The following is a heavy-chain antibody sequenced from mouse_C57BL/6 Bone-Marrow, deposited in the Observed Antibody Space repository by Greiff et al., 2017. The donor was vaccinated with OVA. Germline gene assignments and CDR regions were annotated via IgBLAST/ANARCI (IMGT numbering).Heavy chain of an antibody. CDR3: ARGTTVVAHWYFDV. CDR1: GYTFTNYW. V-gene: IGHV1-63*01. CDR2: IYPGGGYT. J-gene: IGHJ1*03. D-gene: IGHD1-1*01. Sequence: VQLVESGAELVRPGTSVKMSCKASGYTFTNYWIGWAKQRPGHGLEWIGDIYPGGGYTNYNEKFKGKATLTADKSASTAYMQFSSLTSEDSAIYYCARGTTVVAHWYFDVWGTGTTVTVSS.